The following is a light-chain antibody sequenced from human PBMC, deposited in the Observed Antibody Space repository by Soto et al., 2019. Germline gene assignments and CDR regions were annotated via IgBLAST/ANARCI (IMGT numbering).Light chain of an antibody. Sequence: IRGTPSAASVSASVRARVTXXCGVSQSISSWLAWYQQKPGKAPTLLLYDASSLESGVPSRFSGSGSGTEFTLTISSLQHADFATYYCHQYNTDSPWTFGQGTKVDIK. J-gene: IGKJ1*01. V-gene: IGKV1-5*01. CDR1: QSISSW. CDR2: DAS. CDR3: HQYNTDSPWT.